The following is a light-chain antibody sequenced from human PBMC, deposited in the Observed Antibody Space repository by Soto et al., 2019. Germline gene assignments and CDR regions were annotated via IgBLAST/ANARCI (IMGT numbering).Light chain of an antibody. CDR3: SSFAGNNNLV. CDR1: SSDVGGYNY. Sequence: QSALTQPPSASGSPGQSVTISCTGTSSDVGGYNYVSWYQQHPGKAPKLMISEVSKRPSGVPDRFSGSKSGNTASLTVSGLQDEDEADYYCSSFAGNNNLVFGGGTEVTVL. V-gene: IGLV2-8*01. CDR2: EVS. J-gene: IGLJ2*01.